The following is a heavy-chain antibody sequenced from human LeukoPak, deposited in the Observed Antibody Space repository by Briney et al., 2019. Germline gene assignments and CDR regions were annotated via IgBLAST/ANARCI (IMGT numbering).Heavy chain of an antibody. D-gene: IGHD5-12*01. J-gene: IGHJ4*02. CDR2: ISSSSSYT. CDR1: GFTFSDYY. V-gene: IGHV3-11*05. CDR3: ARAAYSGYDFVDY. Sequence: PGGSLRLSCAASGFTFSDYYMSWIRQAPGKGLEWVSYISSSSSYTNYADSVKGRFTISRDNAKNSLYLQMNSLGAEDTAVYYCARAAYSGYDFVDYWGQGTLVTVSS.